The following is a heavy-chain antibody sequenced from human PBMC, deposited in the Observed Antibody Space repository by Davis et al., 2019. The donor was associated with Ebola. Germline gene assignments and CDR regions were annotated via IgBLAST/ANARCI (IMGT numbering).Heavy chain of an antibody. CDR1: VGSFSGYY. V-gene: IGHV4-34*01. J-gene: IGHJ4*02. CDR2: INHRGST. D-gene: IGHD5-18*01. CDR3: ARIHHPYSYDNVDY. Sequence: PSETLSLTCAVYVGSFSGYYWSWIRQSPGKGLEWIGEINHRGSTNYNPSLKSRVTISVDTSNNQFSLKLNSVTAADTAVYYCARIHHPYSYDNVDYWGQGTLVTVSS.